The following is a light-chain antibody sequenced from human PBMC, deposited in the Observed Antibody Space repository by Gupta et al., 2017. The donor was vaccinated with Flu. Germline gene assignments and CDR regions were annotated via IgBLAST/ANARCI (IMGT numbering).Light chain of an antibody. Sequence: DIQMTQSPSSLSASVGDRVTLTCRASQGISNYLAWYQQKPGKVPKLLIYAASTLQSGVPSRFSGSGSGTDFTLTISSLQPEDVATYYCQKENSAPRTFGQGTKVEIK. V-gene: IGKV1-27*01. CDR1: QGISNY. CDR2: AAS. CDR3: QKENSAPRT. J-gene: IGKJ1*01.